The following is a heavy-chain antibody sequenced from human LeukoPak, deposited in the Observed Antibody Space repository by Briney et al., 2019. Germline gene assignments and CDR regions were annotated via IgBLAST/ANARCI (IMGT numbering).Heavy chain of an antibody. D-gene: IGHD2-15*01. CDR3: ARGSRGGRVVVAATSFDY. Sequence: GGSLRLSCAASGLTFSSYAMHWVRQAPGKGLEWVAVISYDGSNKYYADSVKGRFTISRDNSKNTLYLQMNSLRAEDTAVYYCARGSRGGRVVVAATSFDYWGQGTLVTVSS. V-gene: IGHV3-30-3*01. J-gene: IGHJ4*02. CDR2: ISYDGSNK. CDR1: GLTFSSYA.